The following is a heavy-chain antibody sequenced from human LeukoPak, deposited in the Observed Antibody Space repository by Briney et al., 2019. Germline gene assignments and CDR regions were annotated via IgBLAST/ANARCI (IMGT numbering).Heavy chain of an antibody. J-gene: IGHJ6*03. V-gene: IGHV3-23*01. CDR1: GFTFSTSA. CDR2: ISGSGVT. Sequence: GGSLRLSCAASGFTFSTSAMTWVRQAPGKGLEWVSGISGSGVTDYADSVKGRFTISRDNSKNTLYLQMNSLRAEDTAVYYCARGGYCSSTSCFYYYYYMDVWGKGTTVTVSS. CDR3: ARGGYCSSTSCFYYYYYMDV. D-gene: IGHD2-2*01.